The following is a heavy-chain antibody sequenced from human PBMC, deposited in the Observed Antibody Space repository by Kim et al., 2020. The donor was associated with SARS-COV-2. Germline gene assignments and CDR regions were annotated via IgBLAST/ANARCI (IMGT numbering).Heavy chain of an antibody. CDR3: ARNEFSSGYYLNWFDP. D-gene: IGHD3-22*01. J-gene: IGHJ5*02. CDR1: GFTFSSYW. V-gene: IGHV3-7*01. CDR2: IKQDGSEK. Sequence: GGSLRLSCAASGFTFSSYWMSWVRQAPGKGLEWVANIKQDGSEKYYVDSVKGRFTISRDNAKNSLYLQMNSLRAEDTAVYYCARNEFSSGYYLNWFDPWGQGTLVTVSS.